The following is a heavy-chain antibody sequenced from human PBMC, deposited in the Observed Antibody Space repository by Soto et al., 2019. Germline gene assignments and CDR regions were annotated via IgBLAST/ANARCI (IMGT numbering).Heavy chain of an antibody. V-gene: IGHV3-43*01. Sequence: EVHLVESGGVVVQPGGSLRLSCAASGFTFDDYSMHWVRQAPGKGLEWVSLITSNDGSTYYADSVKGRFTISRDNSKNSLYLQMSTLRTEDTALYFCAKDGRNWGLDYWGHGTLVTVSS. J-gene: IGHJ4*01. CDR1: GFTFDDYS. D-gene: IGHD7-27*01. CDR3: AKDGRNWGLDY. CDR2: ITSNDGST.